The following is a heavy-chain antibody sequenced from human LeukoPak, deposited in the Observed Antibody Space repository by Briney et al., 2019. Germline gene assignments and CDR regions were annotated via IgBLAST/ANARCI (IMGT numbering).Heavy chain of an antibody. CDR1: GFTFSSYS. J-gene: IGHJ4*02. CDR2: ISSSSYI. CDR3: ARDLVPPYYGSGSYSDY. Sequence: GGSLRLSCAASGFTFSSYSMNWVRQAPGKGLEWVSSISSSSYIYYADLVKGRFTISRDNAKNSLYLQMNSLRAEDTAVYYCARDLVPPYYGSGSYSDYWGQGTLVTVSS. V-gene: IGHV3-21*01. D-gene: IGHD3-10*01.